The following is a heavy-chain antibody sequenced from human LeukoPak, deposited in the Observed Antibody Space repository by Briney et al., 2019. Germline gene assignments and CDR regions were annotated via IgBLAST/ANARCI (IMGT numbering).Heavy chain of an antibody. D-gene: IGHD6-19*01. CDR2: ISYDRTHI. V-gene: IGHV3-30-3*01. CDR1: GFTFSSYA. J-gene: IGHJ4*02. CDR3: ARRSTLYSSGWFYFDY. Sequence: GGSLRLSCAASGFTFSSYAMHWVRQAPGKGLEWVAVISYDRTHIYYADSMKGRFTISRDNSKNTLYLQMNSLRAEDTAVYYCARRSTLYSSGWFYFDYWGQGTLVTVSS.